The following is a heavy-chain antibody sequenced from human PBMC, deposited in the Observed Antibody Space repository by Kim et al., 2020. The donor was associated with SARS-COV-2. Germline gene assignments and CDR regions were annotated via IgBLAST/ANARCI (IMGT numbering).Heavy chain of an antibody. J-gene: IGHJ4*02. CDR1: GFTFDDYA. D-gene: IGHD6-19*01. V-gene: IGHV3-9*01. CDR3: AKDKGPNIAVAGYDY. Sequence: GGSLRLSCAASGFTFDDYAMHWVRQAPGKGLEWVSGISWNSGSIGYADSVKGRFTISRDNAKNSLYLQMNSLRAEDTALYYCAKDKGPNIAVAGYDYWGQGTLVTVSS. CDR2: ISWNSGSI.